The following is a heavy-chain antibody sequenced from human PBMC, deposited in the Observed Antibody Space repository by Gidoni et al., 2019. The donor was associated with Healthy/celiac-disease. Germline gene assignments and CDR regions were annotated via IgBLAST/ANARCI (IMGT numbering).Heavy chain of an antibody. CDR2: INHRGST. D-gene: IGHD3-3*01. CDR1: AGSFSGYY. Sequence: QVQLQQWGAGLLKPSENLSLTCAVYAGSFSGYYWSWIRQPPGKGLEWIGEINHRGSTNYTPSLKSRVTISVDTSKNQFSLKLSSVTAADTAVYYCARGGGTIFGVAVDAFDIWGQGTMVTVSS. CDR3: ARGGGTIFGVAVDAFDI. V-gene: IGHV4-34*01. J-gene: IGHJ3*02.